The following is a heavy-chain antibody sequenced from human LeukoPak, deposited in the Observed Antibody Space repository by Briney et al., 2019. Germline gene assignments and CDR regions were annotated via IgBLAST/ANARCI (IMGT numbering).Heavy chain of an antibody. CDR2: IYTRGTT. Sequence: PSETLSLTCTVSGGSISSYYWSWIRQPPGKGLEWIGFIYTRGTTSYNPSLKSRVTISVDTSKSQFSLKVTSVTAADTDVYYCARQSHDFWSGYYAMWNFDLWGRGTLVTVSS. J-gene: IGHJ2*01. CDR3: ARQSHDFWSGYYAMWNFDL. V-gene: IGHV4-4*09. CDR1: GGSISSYY. D-gene: IGHD3-3*01.